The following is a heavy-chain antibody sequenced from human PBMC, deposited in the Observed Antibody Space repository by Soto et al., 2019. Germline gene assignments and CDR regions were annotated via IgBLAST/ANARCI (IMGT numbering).Heavy chain of an antibody. D-gene: IGHD1-1*01. V-gene: IGHV3-74*01. J-gene: IGHJ4*02. CDR1: GFTFSSYW. CDR2: INSDGSST. CDR3: ARANPYNAPDS. Sequence: EVQLVESGGGLVQPGGSLRLSCAASGFTFSSYWMHWVRQAPGKWLVWVSRINSDGSSTSYADSVKGRFTISRDNAKNTLYLQMTSMRDADTAVYYCARANPYNAPDSWGQGTLVTVSS.